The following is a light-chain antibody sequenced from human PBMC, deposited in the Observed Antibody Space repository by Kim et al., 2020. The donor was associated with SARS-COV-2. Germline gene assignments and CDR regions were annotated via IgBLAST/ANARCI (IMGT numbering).Light chain of an antibody. CDR1: SLRSYY. CDR3: NSRDSSGNQLGV. Sequence: SSELTQDPAVSVALGQTVRITCQGDSLRSYYASWYQQKPGQAPVLVIYGKNNRPSGIPDRFSGSSSGNTASLTITGAQAEDEADYYCNSRDSSGNQLGVFGGGTKLTVL. CDR2: GKN. V-gene: IGLV3-19*01. J-gene: IGLJ3*02.